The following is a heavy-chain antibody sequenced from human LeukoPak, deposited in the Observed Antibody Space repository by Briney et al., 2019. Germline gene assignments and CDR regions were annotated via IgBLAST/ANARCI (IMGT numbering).Heavy chain of an antibody. V-gene: IGHV3-23*01. J-gene: IGHJ5*02. CDR1: GFTFSSYA. D-gene: IGHD2-2*01. CDR2: ISGSGGST. Sequence: GGSLRLSCAASGFTFSSYAMSWVRQAPGKGLEWVSAISGSGGSTYYADSVKGRFTISRDNSKNTLYPQMDSLRAEDTAVYYCARGAWDCSSTSCYFNWFDPWGQGTLVTVSS. CDR3: ARGAWDCSSTSCYFNWFDP.